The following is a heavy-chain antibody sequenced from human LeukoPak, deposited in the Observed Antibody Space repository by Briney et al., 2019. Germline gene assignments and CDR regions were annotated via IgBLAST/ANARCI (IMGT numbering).Heavy chain of an antibody. CDR3: AKERGYSSSPIDY. Sequence: PGGSLRLSCAASGFNFSSYAMSWVRQAPGKGLEWVSGISGSGGSTYYADSVKGRFTISRDNSKNTLYLQMNSLRAEDTAVYYCAKERGYSSSPIDYWGQGTLVTVSS. CDR1: GFNFSSYA. D-gene: IGHD6-6*01. CDR2: ISGSGGST. J-gene: IGHJ4*02. V-gene: IGHV3-23*01.